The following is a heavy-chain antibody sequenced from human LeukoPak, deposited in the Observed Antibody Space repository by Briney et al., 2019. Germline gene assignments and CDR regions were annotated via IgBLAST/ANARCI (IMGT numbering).Heavy chain of an antibody. CDR3: ARLVYSSSWYYFDY. D-gene: IGHD6-13*01. CDR2: IKQDGSEK. Sequence: GGSLRLSCAASGFTFSSYWMSWVRQAPGKGLEWVANIKQDGSEKYYVDSVKGRFTISRDNAKNSLYLQMNSLRAEDTAVYYRARLVYSSSWYYFDYWGQGTLVTVSS. V-gene: IGHV3-7*01. J-gene: IGHJ4*02. CDR1: GFTFSSYW.